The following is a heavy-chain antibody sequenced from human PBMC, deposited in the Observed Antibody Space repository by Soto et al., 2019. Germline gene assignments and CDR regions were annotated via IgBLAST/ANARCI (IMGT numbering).Heavy chain of an antibody. Sequence: QVQLQQWGAGLLKPSATLSLTCTVHGASFTGHYWSWVRQSLGKGLEWIGEMNHLGSSNYNPSLKSRLTLSVGTSKKQFALNLRSVTAVASAGYLCGGAEASTNKYWGPATLVSVSS. V-gene: IGHV4-34*01. CDR1: GASFTGHY. CDR2: MNHLGSS. J-gene: IGHJ4*02. D-gene: IGHD1-26*01. CDR3: GGAEASTNKY.